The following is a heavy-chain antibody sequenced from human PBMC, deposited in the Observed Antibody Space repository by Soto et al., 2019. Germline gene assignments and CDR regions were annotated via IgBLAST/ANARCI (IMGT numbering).Heavy chain of an antibody. Sequence: SETLSLTCTVSGGSISSGDYYWSWIRQPPGKGLEWIGYIYYSGSTHYNPSLKSRVTISVDTSKNQFSLKLSSVTAADTAVYYCASSGLLSYFDYWGQGTLVTVSS. J-gene: IGHJ4*02. D-gene: IGHD3-10*01. CDR1: GGSISSGDYY. V-gene: IGHV4-30-4*01. CDR3: ASSGLLSYFDY. CDR2: IYYSGST.